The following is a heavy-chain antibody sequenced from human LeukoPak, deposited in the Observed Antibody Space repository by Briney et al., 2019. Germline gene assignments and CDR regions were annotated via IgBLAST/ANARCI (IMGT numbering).Heavy chain of an antibody. Sequence: GGSLRLSCAASRFTFSSYTMNWVRQAPGKGLEWVSSISSSGTYIYHADSVKGRFSISGDNAKNSLYLQMNSLRAEDTAVYYCARDHKYYDSSGYLDYWGQGTLVTVSS. V-gene: IGHV3-21*04. CDR3: ARDHKYYDSSGYLDY. J-gene: IGHJ4*02. CDR1: RFTFSSYT. CDR2: ISSSGTYI. D-gene: IGHD3-22*01.